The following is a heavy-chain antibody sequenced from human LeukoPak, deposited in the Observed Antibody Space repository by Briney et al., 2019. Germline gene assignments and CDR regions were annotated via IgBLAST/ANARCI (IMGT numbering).Heavy chain of an antibody. J-gene: IGHJ4*02. Sequence: ASVKVSCMASGYTFTGYYMHWVRQAPGQGLEWMGWINPNSGGTNYAQKFQGRVTMTRDTSISTGYMELSRLRSDDTAVYYCARDSGYSSFFGYWGQGTLVTVSS. CDR2: INPNSGGT. CDR3: ARDSGYSSFFGY. V-gene: IGHV1-2*02. CDR1: GYTFTGYY. D-gene: IGHD6-13*01.